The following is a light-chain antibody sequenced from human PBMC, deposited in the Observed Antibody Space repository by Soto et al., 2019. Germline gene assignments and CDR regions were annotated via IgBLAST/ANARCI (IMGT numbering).Light chain of an antibody. CDR3: QQYHSYSWT. Sequence: DIQMTQSPSTLSASVGDRVTITWRASQSIGSWLAWYQQKPGKAPKLLIYEASTLESGVPSRFSGSESGTEFTLTINSLQPDDFATYYCQQYHSYSWTCGQGNKVDIK. CDR2: EAS. J-gene: IGKJ1*01. V-gene: IGKV1-5*01. CDR1: QSIGSW.